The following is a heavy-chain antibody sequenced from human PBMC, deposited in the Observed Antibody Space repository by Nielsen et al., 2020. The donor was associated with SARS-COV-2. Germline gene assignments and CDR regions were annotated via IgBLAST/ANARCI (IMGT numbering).Heavy chain of an antibody. CDR1: GFTFSSHA. J-gene: IGHJ4*02. V-gene: IGHV3-48*04. Sequence: GESLKISCAASGFTFSSHAMHWVRQAPGKGLEWVSYISSSGNPICYADSVKGRFTISRDNAKNSLYLQMRGLRAEDTAVYYCARTLGADFDYWGQGTLVAVSS. CDR2: ISSSGNPI. CDR3: ARTLGADFDY.